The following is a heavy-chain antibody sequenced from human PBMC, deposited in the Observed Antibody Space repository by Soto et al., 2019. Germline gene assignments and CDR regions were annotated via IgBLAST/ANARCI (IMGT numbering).Heavy chain of an antibody. CDR2: ISYDGSNK. J-gene: IGHJ4*02. CDR1: GFAFSHYP. V-gene: IGHV3-30-3*01. Sequence: QVQLVESGGGVVQPGKSLRLSCAASGFAFSHYPVHWVRQAPGKGLEWVAVISYDGSNKYYEDSVKGRFTIFRDNSKNTLYLQMNSLGAEDTAVYYCARTVAGDYWGQGTLVTVSS. CDR3: ARTVAGDY. D-gene: IGHD6-19*01.